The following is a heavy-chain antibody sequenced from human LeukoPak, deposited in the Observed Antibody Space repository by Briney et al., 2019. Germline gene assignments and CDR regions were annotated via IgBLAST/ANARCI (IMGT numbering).Heavy chain of an antibody. CDR1: GLTVSSNY. D-gene: IGHD4-17*01. Sequence: GGSLRLSCAASGLTVSSNYMSWVRQAPGKGLEWVSVIYSGGSTYYADSVKGRFTISRDNSKNTLYLQMNSLRAEDTAVYYCARDGDYGDYFDYWGQGTLVTVSS. V-gene: IGHV3-53*01. J-gene: IGHJ4*02. CDR2: IYSGGST. CDR3: ARDGDYGDYFDY.